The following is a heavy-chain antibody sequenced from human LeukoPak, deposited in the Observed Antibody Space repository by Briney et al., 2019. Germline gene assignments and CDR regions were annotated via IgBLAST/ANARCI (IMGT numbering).Heavy chain of an antibody. CDR2: MNPSSGNT. D-gene: IGHD2-15*01. CDR1: GYTLTQLS. J-gene: IGHJ4*02. V-gene: IGHV1-8*01. CDR3: ARASKRYCSGGSCYSDY. Sequence: GASVKVSCKVSGYTLTQLSMHWVRQATGQGLEWLGWMNPSSGNTGYAQKFQGRVTMTRDTSISTAYMELSSLRSEDTAVYYCARASKRYCSGGSCYSDYWGQGTLVTVSS.